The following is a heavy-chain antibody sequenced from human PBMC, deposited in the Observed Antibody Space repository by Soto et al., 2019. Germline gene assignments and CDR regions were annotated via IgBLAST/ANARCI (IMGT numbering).Heavy chain of an antibody. CDR1: GFTFSSYG. V-gene: IGHV3-33*01. CDR2: IWDDGSNK. J-gene: IGHJ4*02. CDR3: ARAPSDYYVFWSYEDSHLY. D-gene: IGHD3-10*02. Sequence: QVQLLESGGGVVQPGRSLRLSCAASGFTFSSYGMHWVRQAPGKGLEWVAVIWDDGSNKYYADSVRGRFTISRDNSKNTLYFQMNSLRADDTAVYYGARAPSDYYVFWSYEDSHLYWGQGTLVTV.